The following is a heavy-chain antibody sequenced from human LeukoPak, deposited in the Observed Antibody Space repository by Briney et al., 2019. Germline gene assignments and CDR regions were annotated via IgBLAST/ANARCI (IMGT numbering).Heavy chain of an antibody. CDR3: ARESYCSGGSCYSPFDY. D-gene: IGHD2-15*01. Sequence: SETLSLTCTVSGGSISSYYWSWIRQPAGKGLEWIGRIYTSGSTNYNPSLKSRVTMSVDTSKNQFSLKLSSVTAADTAVYYCARESYCSGGSCYSPFDYWGQGTLVTVSS. V-gene: IGHV4-4*07. CDR2: IYTSGST. J-gene: IGHJ4*02. CDR1: GGSISSYY.